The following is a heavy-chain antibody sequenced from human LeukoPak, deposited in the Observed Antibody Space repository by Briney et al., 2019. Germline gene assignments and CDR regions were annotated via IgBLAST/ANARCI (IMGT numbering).Heavy chain of an antibody. CDR2: IYYSGNT. V-gene: IGHV4-59*01. CDR3: ARYRNEALFAFDI. Sequence: SETLSLTCTVSGDSISNYYWSWIRQPPGKGLEWIGYIYYSGNTDYNPSLKSRVTISIDTSKNQFSLRLNSVTAADTAVYYCARYRNEALFAFDIWGQGTMVTVSS. D-gene: IGHD1-14*01. J-gene: IGHJ3*02. CDR1: GDSISNYY.